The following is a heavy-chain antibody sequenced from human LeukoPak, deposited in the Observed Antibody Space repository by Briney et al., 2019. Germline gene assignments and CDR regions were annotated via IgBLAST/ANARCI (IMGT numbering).Heavy chain of an antibody. CDR3: AREFRTTTWSYDAFDL. CDR2: INPTTGAT. J-gene: IGHJ3*01. CDR1: GYTFTGYY. Sequence: ASVTVSCKASGYTFTGYYMHWVRQAPGQGLEWVGWINPTTGATHYAQNFQGRVTLTRDTSNNTSYMELSRLTSDDTAVYYCAREFRTTTWSYDAFDLWGQGTMVTVSS. V-gene: IGHV1-2*02. D-gene: IGHD1/OR15-1a*01.